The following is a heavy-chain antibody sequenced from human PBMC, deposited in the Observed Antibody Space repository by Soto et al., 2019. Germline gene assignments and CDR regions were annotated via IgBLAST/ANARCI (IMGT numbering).Heavy chain of an antibody. D-gene: IGHD3-3*01. V-gene: IGHV3-48*03. Sequence: PGGSLRLSCAASGFTFSSYEMNWVRQAPGKGLEWVSYISSSGSTIYYADSVKGRFTISRDNAKNSLYLQMNSLRAEDTAVYYCARSITIFGVVIKKYYYYGMDVWGQGTTVTVSS. CDR2: ISSSGSTI. CDR1: GFTFSSYE. J-gene: IGHJ6*02. CDR3: ARSITIFGVVIKKYYYYGMDV.